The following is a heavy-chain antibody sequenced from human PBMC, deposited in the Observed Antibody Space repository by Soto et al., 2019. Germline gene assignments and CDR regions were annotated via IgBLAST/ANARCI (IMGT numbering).Heavy chain of an antibody. V-gene: IGHV3-21*01. CDR2: ISNSGAYK. Sequence: EVQRVESGGGLVKPGESLRLSCAASGFTFSSYSMNWVRQAPGKGLEWVSSISNSGAYKHYADSVKGRFTISRDNAKNSLLLEMNSLRAEDTAVYYCARASYNWEQDFDPWGQGTLVTVSS. J-gene: IGHJ5*02. CDR3: ARASYNWEQDFDP. D-gene: IGHD1-20*01. CDR1: GFTFSSYS.